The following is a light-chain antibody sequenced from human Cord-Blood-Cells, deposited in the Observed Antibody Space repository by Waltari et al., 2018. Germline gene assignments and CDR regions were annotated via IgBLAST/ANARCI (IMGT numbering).Light chain of an antibody. V-gene: IGLV2-11*01. CDR3: CSYAGSYPLV. Sequence: QSALTQPRSVSGSPGQSVTISCTGTSSDVGGYNYVSWYQQHPGKAPKLMIYDVSKRPSGVPDRFSGSNSGNTASLTISGLQAEDEADYYCCSYAGSYPLVFGGGTKLTVL. CDR2: DVS. CDR1: SSDVGGYNY. J-gene: IGLJ3*02.